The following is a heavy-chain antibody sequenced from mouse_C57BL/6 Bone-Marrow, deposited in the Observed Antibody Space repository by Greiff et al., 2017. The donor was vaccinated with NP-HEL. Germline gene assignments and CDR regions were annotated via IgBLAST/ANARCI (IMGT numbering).Heavy chain of an antibody. Sequence: VQLQQSGAELVRPGSSVKMSCKTSGYTFTSYGINWVKQRPGQGLEWIGYIYIGNGYTAYNEKFKGKATLTSDTSSSTAYMQLSSLTSEDSAIYFCARSGFAYWGQGTLVTVSA. J-gene: IGHJ3*01. CDR2: IYIGNGYT. D-gene: IGHD3-1*01. V-gene: IGHV1-58*01. CDR3: ARSGFAY. CDR1: GYTFTSYG.